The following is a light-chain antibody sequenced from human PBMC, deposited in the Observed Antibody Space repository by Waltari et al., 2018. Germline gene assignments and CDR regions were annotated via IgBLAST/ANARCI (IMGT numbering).Light chain of an antibody. Sequence: EIVLTHSPGTASLSPGERVTLYCLASQSVCSSSLAWYQQKPGQAPRLVIYRASRRATGIPDRFSGSGPGTDFSLTISRLEPEDFAVYYCQQHGTLPATFGQGTKVEIK. CDR2: RAS. CDR1: QSVCSSS. CDR3: QQHGTLPAT. V-gene: IGKV3-20*01. J-gene: IGKJ1*01.